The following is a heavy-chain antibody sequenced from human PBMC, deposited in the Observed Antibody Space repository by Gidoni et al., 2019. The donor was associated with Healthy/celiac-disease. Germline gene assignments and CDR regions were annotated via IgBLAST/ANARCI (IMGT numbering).Heavy chain of an antibody. Sequence: EVQLLESGGGLVQPGGSLRLSCAASGFTFSSYAMSWVRQAPGKGLEWVSAISGSGGSTYYADSVKGRFTISRDNSKNTLYLQMNSLRAEDTAVYYCAKDATVTTKYPYYFDYWGQGTLVTVSS. CDR2: ISGSGGST. CDR1: GFTFSSYA. D-gene: IGHD4-17*01. V-gene: IGHV3-23*01. CDR3: AKDATVTTKYPYYFDY. J-gene: IGHJ4*02.